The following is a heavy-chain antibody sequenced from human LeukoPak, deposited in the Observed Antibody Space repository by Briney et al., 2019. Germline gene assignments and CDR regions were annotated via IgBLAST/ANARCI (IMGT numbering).Heavy chain of an antibody. V-gene: IGHV3-7*01. Sequence: GGSLRLSCAASGFTFSNYWMTWVRQAPGKGLEWVAHIKEDGGEKHYVDPVKGRFTISRDNAKNSLYLQMNSLRAEDTAVYYCARGYSSGWYWGGQGTLVTVSS. CDR1: GFTFSNYW. J-gene: IGHJ4*02. CDR3: ARGYSSGWYW. D-gene: IGHD6-19*01. CDR2: IKEDGGEK.